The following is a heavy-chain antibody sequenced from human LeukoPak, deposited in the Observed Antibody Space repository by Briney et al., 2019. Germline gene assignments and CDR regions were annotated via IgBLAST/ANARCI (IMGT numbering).Heavy chain of an antibody. J-gene: IGHJ4*02. D-gene: IGHD6-13*01. CDR1: GFMFSNYW. CDR3: ARGVYSSSWSYDY. Sequence: GGSLRLSCVASGFMFSNYWMHWVRQAPGKGLVWVSRINTDGYTTTYADSVKGRFTISRDNAKNTLYLHMNSVRAEDTAVYYCARGVYSSSWSYDYWGQGTLVTVSS. V-gene: IGHV3-74*01. CDR2: INTDGYTT.